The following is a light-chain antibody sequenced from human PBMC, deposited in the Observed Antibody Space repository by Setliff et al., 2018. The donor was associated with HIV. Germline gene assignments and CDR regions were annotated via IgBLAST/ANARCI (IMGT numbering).Light chain of an antibody. Sequence: QSVLTQPRSVSGSPGQSVTISCTGTSSDVGGYNYVSWYQHLPGKAPKLMIYDVTKRPSGVPDRFSGSKSGNTASLTTSGLQSEDEADYYCCSYAGSYTSLYVFGTGTKVTVL. CDR1: SSDVGGYNY. J-gene: IGLJ1*01. CDR3: CSYAGSYTSLYV. CDR2: DVT. V-gene: IGLV2-11*01.